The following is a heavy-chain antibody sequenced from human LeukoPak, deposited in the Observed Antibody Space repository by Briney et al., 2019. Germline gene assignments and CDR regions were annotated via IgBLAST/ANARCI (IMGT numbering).Heavy chain of an antibody. Sequence: SETLSLTCAVYGGSFSGYYWCCIRQPPGKGLEWIGEINHSGSTNYNPSLKSRVTISVDTSKNQFSLKLSSVTAADTAVYYCARGRIADYWGQGTLVTVSS. CDR1: GGSFSGYY. CDR2: INHSGST. V-gene: IGHV4-34*01. J-gene: IGHJ4*02. CDR3: ARGRIADY.